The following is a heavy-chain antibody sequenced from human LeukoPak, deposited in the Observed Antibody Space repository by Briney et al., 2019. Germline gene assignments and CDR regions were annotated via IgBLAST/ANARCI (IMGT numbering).Heavy chain of an antibody. J-gene: IGHJ4*02. V-gene: IGHV4-59*08. Sequence: PSETLSLTCTVSGGSISSYYWSWIRQPPGKGLEWIAYIYYSGSTNYNPSLKSRVTISVDTSKNQFSLKLSSVTAADTAVYYCARLPLPQYYCDSSGYYKDYWGQGTLVTVSS. CDR3: ARLPLPQYYCDSSGYYKDY. D-gene: IGHD3-22*01. CDR1: GGSISSYY. CDR2: IYYSGST.